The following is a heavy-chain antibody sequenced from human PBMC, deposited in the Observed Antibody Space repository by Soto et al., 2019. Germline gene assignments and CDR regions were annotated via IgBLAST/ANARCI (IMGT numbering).Heavy chain of an antibody. CDR3: ARFIAARPGFYYYYGMDV. CDR1: GGSISSGDYY. Sequence: PSETLSLTCTVSGGSISSGDYYWSWIRQPPGKGLEWIGYIYYSGSTYYNPSLKSRVTISVDTSKNQFSLKLSSVTAADAAVYYCARFIAARPGFYYYYGMDVWGQGTTVTVSS. CDR2: IYYSGST. D-gene: IGHD6-6*01. V-gene: IGHV4-30-4*01. J-gene: IGHJ6*02.